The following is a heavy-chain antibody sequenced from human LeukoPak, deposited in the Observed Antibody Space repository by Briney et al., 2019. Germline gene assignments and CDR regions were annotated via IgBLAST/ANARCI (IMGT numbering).Heavy chain of an antibody. Sequence: PSETLSLTCAVYGGSFSGYYWSWIRQPPGKGLEWIGEINRSGSTNYNPSLKSRVTISVDTSKNQFSLKLSSVTAADTAVYCCARRFSDCSSTSCYADAFDIWGQGTMVTVSS. V-gene: IGHV4-34*01. CDR3: ARRFSDCSSTSCYADAFDI. D-gene: IGHD2-2*01. J-gene: IGHJ3*02. CDR1: GGSFSGYY. CDR2: INRSGST.